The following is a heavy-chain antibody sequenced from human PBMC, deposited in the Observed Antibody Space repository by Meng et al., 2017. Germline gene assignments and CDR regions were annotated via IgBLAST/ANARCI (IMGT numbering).Heavy chain of an antibody. CDR2: INHSGST. CDR1: GGSFSDYY. Sequence: QVQRHEWGVGLLKPSEPLSLTCVVSGGSFSDYYWSWIRQPPGKGLEWIGEINHSGSTNYNPSLESRATISVDTSQNNLSLKLSSVTAADSAVYYCARGPTTMAHDFDYWGQGTLVTVSS. D-gene: IGHD4-11*01. V-gene: IGHV4-34*01. J-gene: IGHJ4*02. CDR3: ARGPTTMAHDFDY.